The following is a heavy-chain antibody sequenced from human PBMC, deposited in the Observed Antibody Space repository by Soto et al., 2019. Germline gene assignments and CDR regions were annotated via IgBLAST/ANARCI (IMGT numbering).Heavy chain of an antibody. Sequence: QLQLQESGSGLVKPSQTLSLTCAVSGGSISSGGYSWSWIRQPPGKGLEWIGYIYHSGSTYYNPSHTSRVTISVDRSKNQCSLKLSSVTAADTAVYYCARGREGATGPGRGMDVWGQGTTVTVSS. CDR1: GGSISSGGYS. J-gene: IGHJ6*02. CDR2: IYHSGST. D-gene: IGHD5-12*01. V-gene: IGHV4-30-2*01. CDR3: ARGREGATGPGRGMDV.